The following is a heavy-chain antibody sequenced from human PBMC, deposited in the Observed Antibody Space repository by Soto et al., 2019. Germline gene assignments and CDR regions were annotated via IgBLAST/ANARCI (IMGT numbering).Heavy chain of an antibody. CDR2: INPNGGST. Sequence: ASVKVSCKASGYTFTGYYMHWVRQAPGQGLEWMGLINPNGGSTSYAQKFQGRVTMTRDTSTSTVYMELSSLRSEDTAVYYCARDNPAAVPYSLGSYYYYYYGMDVWGQGTTVTVSS. CDR1: GYTFTGYY. V-gene: IGHV1-46*01. J-gene: IGHJ6*02. D-gene: IGHD3-10*01. CDR3: ARDNPAAVPYSLGSYYYYYYGMDV.